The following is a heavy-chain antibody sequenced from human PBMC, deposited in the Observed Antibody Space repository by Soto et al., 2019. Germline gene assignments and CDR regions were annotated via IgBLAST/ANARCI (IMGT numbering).Heavy chain of an antibody. CDR1: GGSISSSSYY. CDR3: ARQRRRFLEWLPIYFDY. J-gene: IGHJ4*02. Sequence: SETLSLTCTVSGGSISSSSYYWGWIRQPPGKGLEWIGSIYYSGSTYYNPSLKSRVTISVDTSKNQFSLKLSSVTAADTAVYYCARQRRRFLEWLPIYFDYWGQGTLVTVSS. D-gene: IGHD3-3*01. V-gene: IGHV4-39*01. CDR2: IYYSGST.